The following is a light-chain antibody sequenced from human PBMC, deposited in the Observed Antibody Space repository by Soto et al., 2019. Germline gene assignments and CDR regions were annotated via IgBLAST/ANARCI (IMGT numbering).Light chain of an antibody. V-gene: IGKV1-5*01. CDR1: RNIERW. J-gene: IGKJ1*01. Sequence: DIQMTQSPSTLSASLGDIVTITCRASRNIERWLAGYQQKPGKAPRPLIYYASTLETGVPSRFSGGGSGTEFPLTISSLQPDDNATYYCQHCDTYWAFGQGTKVEVE. CDR2: YAS. CDR3: QHCDTYWA.